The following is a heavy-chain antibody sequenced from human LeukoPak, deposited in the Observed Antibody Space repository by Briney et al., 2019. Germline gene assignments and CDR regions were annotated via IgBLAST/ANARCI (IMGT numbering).Heavy chain of an antibody. CDR2: INPSGGST. V-gene: IGHV1-46*01. Sequence: VALVKVSCKASGYTFTSYYMHWVRQAPGQGLEWMGIINPSGGSTSYAQKFQGRVTMTRDTSTSTVYMELSSLRSEDTAVYYCASSPFTTTSHSPFDYWGQGTLVTVSS. CDR3: ASSPFTTTSHSPFDY. D-gene: IGHD4-17*01. CDR1: GYTFTSYY. J-gene: IGHJ4*02.